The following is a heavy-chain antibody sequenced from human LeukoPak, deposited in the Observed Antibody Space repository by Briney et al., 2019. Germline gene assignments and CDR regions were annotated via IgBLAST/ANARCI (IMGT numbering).Heavy chain of an antibody. CDR2: VKSDASST. V-gene: IGHV3-74*01. Sequence: PGGSLRLSCAASGFTFSTYSMNWVRQAPGKGLVWVSGVKSDASSTYYADSVKGRFTISRDNAKNTLYLQMNSLRVEDTAMYYCARDTGRAFDIWGQGTMVTVSS. CDR3: ARDTGRAFDI. D-gene: IGHD4-17*01. J-gene: IGHJ3*02. CDR1: GFTFSTYS.